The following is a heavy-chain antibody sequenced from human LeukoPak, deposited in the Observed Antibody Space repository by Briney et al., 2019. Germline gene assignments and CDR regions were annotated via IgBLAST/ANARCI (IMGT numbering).Heavy chain of an antibody. CDR1: GFAFSSYE. D-gene: IGHD5-18*01. CDR3: VRVGRIQYFDY. J-gene: IGHJ4*02. V-gene: IGHV3-48*03. Sequence: GGSLRLSCAASGFAFSSYEMNWVRQAPGKGPKWISYISGGRDTMYYADSVKGRFTSSRDNAKNSLFLQMNSLRAEDTAVYYCVRVGRIQYFDYWGQGTPVTVSS. CDR2: ISGGRDTM.